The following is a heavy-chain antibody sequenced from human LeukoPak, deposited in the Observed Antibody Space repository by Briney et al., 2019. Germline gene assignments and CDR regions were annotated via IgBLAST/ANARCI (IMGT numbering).Heavy chain of an antibody. CDR1: GFTFSSYG. J-gene: IGHJ4*02. V-gene: IGHV3-30*02. D-gene: IGHD2-2*01. Sequence: PGGSLRLSCAASGFTFSSYGMHWVRQAPGKGLEWVAFIRYDGSNKYYADSVKGRFTISRDNSKNTLYLQMNSLRAEDTAAYYCAKVPYIVVVPAAHYFDYWGQGTLVTVSS. CDR2: IRYDGSNK. CDR3: AKVPYIVVVPAAHYFDY.